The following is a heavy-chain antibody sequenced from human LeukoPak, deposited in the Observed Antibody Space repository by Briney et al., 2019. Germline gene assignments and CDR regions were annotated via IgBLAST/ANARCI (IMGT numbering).Heavy chain of an antibody. CDR3: ARNLIPEQLVMNF. D-gene: IGHD6-13*01. Sequence: SETLSLTCTVSGYSISSDYYWGWIRQPPGKGLEWIGSIYHSGSTYYKPSLKSRVTISVDTSKNQFSLNLKSVTPEDTAVYYCARNLIPEQLVMNFWGQGTLVTVSS. CDR2: IYHSGST. V-gene: IGHV4-38-2*02. J-gene: IGHJ4*02. CDR1: GYSISSDYY.